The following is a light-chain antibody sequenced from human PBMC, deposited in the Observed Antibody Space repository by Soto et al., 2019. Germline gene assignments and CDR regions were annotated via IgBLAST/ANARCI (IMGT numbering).Light chain of an antibody. V-gene: IGKV3-20*01. J-gene: IGKJ3*01. CDR3: QLFT. CDR1: QSVSSSY. CDR2: GAS. Sequence: EIVLTQSPGTLSLSPGERATLSCRASQSVSSSYLAWYQQKPGQAPRLLIYGASSRATGIPDRFSGSGSGTVFTLTISRLETEDFAVYYCQLFTFGPGTKVDIK.